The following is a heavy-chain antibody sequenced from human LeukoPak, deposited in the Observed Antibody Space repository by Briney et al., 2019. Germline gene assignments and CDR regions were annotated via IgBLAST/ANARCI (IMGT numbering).Heavy chain of an antibody. CDR2: ISYDGSNK. CDR3: AKGRAYYDSSGYYLTENAFDI. V-gene: IGHV3-30*18. CDR1: GFTFSSYG. J-gene: IGHJ3*02. D-gene: IGHD3-22*01. Sequence: PGGSLRLSCAASGFTFSSYGMHWVRQAPGKGLEWVAVISYDGSNKYYADSVKGRFTISRDNSKNTLYLQMNSLRAEDTAVYYCAKGRAYYDSSGYYLTENAFDIWGQGTMVTVCS.